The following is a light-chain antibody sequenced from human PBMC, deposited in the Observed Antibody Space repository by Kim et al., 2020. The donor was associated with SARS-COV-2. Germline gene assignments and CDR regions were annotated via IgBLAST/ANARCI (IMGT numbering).Light chain of an antibody. CDR3: CSYAGSNNLV. J-gene: IGLJ2*01. CDR1: SSDVGGYSY. V-gene: IGLV2-8*01. CDR2: EVS. Sequence: GQSVTISCTGTSSDVGGYSYISWYQQHPGKAPRLIIYEVSKRPSGVPDRFSGSKSGNTASLTVSGLQAEDEANYYCCSYAGSNNLVFCGGTQLTVL.